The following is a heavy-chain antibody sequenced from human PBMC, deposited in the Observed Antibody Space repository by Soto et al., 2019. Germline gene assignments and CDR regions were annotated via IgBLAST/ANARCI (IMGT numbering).Heavy chain of an antibody. V-gene: IGHV1-18*01. CDR1: GYTFTSYG. Sequence: GASVKVSCKASGYTFTSYGISWVRQAPGQGLEWMGWISAYNGNTNYAQKLQGRVTMTTDTSTSTAYMELRSLRSDDTAVYYCARDLYPTTSYYFDYWGQGTLVTVSS. J-gene: IGHJ4*02. CDR2: ISAYNGNT. CDR3: ARDLYPTTSYYFDY. D-gene: IGHD1-1*01.